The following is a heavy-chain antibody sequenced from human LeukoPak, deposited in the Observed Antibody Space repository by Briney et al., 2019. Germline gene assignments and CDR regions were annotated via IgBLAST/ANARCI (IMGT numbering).Heavy chain of an antibody. Sequence: HPGGSLRLSCVASGFTFGRNWMSWVRQAPGKGLEWVANIKQDGSDKKYVDSVKGRFTISRDNAKNSLYLQMNSLRAEDTAVYYCAREAVAAAYFDYWGQGILVTVSS. V-gene: IGHV3-7*01. CDR1: GFTFGRNW. CDR2: IKQDGSDK. J-gene: IGHJ4*02. D-gene: IGHD6-13*01. CDR3: AREAVAAAYFDY.